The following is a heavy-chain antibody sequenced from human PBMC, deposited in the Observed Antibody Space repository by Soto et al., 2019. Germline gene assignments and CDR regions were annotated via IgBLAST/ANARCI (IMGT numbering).Heavy chain of an antibody. CDR1: GGSISSSSYY. CDR3: ARVGYVGAPHIYFDY. Sequence: PSETLSLTCTVSGGSISSSSYYWGWIRQPPGKGLEWIGSIYYSGSTYYNPSLKSRVTISVDTSKNQFSLKLSSVTAADTAVYYCARVGYVGAPHIYFDYWGQGTLVTVSS. CDR2: IYYSGST. J-gene: IGHJ4*02. V-gene: IGHV4-39*01. D-gene: IGHD1-26*01.